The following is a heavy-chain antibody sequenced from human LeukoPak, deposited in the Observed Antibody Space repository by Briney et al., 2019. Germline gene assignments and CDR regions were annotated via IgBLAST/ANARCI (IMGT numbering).Heavy chain of an antibody. Sequence: SVNVSCKASGGTFSSYAISWVRQAPGQGLEWMGGIIPIFGTANYAQKFQGRVTITADESTSTAYMELSSLRSEDTAVYYCARDDPPDYDFWSGYHGAFDIWGQGTMVTVSS. J-gene: IGHJ3*02. D-gene: IGHD3-3*01. CDR1: GGTFSSYA. CDR2: IIPIFGTA. V-gene: IGHV1-69*13. CDR3: ARDDPPDYDFWSGYHGAFDI.